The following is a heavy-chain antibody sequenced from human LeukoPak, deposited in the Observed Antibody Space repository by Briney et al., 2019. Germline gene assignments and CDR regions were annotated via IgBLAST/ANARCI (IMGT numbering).Heavy chain of an antibody. CDR2: IYYSGST. CDR3: ARESNYHGSGTGWFDP. CDR1: GGSISSYY. D-gene: IGHD3-10*01. J-gene: IGHJ5*02. V-gene: IGHV4-59*12. Sequence: SETLSLTCTVPGGSISSYYWSWIRRAPGKKLEWIGYIYYSGSTYYNPSLKSRVTISVDTAKNQFSLKLRSLTAADTAVDYCARESNYHGSGTGWFDPWGQGTLVTVSS.